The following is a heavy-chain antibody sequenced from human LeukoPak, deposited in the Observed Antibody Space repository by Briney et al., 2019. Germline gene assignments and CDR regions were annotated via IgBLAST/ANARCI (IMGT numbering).Heavy chain of an antibody. D-gene: IGHD6-13*01. CDR3: ARDMQKIAAAGTHQY. Sequence: SQTLSLTCTVSGGSISSGGYYWSWIRQPAGKGLEYLGRIHSSGSTNYNPSLTSRVTISRDTSKNHYSLKLSSVTATDTAVYYCARDMQKIAAAGTHQYWGQGTLVTVSS. CDR1: GGSISSGGYY. CDR2: IHSSGST. J-gene: IGHJ4*02. V-gene: IGHV4-61*02.